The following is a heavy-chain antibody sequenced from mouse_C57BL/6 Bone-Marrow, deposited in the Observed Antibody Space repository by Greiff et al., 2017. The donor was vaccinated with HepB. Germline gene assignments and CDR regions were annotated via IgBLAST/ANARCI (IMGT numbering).Heavy chain of an antibody. CDR1: GYAFSSSW. J-gene: IGHJ2*01. Sequence: QVQLQQSGPELVKPGASVKISCKASGYAFSSSWMNWVKQRPGKGLEWIGRIYPGDGDTNYNGKFKGKATLTADKSSSTAYMQLSSLTSEDSAVYFCARCRYYYGSSSYYFDYWGQGTTLTVSS. D-gene: IGHD1-1*01. CDR3: ARCRYYYGSSSYYFDY. V-gene: IGHV1-82*01. CDR2: IYPGDGDT.